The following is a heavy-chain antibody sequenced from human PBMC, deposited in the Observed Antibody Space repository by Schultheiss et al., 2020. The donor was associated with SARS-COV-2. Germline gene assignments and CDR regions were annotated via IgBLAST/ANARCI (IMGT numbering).Heavy chain of an antibody. CDR2: IIPIFGTA. Sequence: SVKVSCKASGYTFTSYAMHWVRQAPGQRLEWMGGIIPIFGTANYAQKFQGRVTITADESTSTAYMELSSLRSEDTAVYYCAREGVLREQQMGVPYYYYYGMDVWGQGTTVTVSS. V-gene: IGHV1-69*13. CDR1: GYTFTSYA. CDR3: AREGVLREQQMGVPYYYYYGMDV. J-gene: IGHJ6*02. D-gene: IGHD6-13*01.